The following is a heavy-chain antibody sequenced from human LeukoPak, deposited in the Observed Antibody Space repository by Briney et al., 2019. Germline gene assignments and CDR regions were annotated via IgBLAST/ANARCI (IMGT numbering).Heavy chain of an antibody. CDR1: GGSISSYY. Sequence: SETLSLTCTVSGGSISSYYWSWIRQPPGKGLEWIGYIYYSGSTNYNPSLKSRVTISVDTSKNQFSLKLSSVTAADTAVYYCVRERDYYGSGSYYPWFDPWGQGTLVTVSS. D-gene: IGHD3-10*01. CDR3: VRERDYYGSGSYYPWFDP. J-gene: IGHJ5*02. CDR2: IYYSGST. V-gene: IGHV4-59*12.